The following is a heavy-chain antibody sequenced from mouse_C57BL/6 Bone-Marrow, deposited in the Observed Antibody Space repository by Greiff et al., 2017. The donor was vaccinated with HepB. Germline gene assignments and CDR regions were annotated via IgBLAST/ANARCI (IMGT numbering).Heavy chain of an antibody. CDR2: IDPSDSYT. V-gene: IGHV1-69*01. D-gene: IGHD1-1*01. CDR1: GYTLTSYW. J-gene: IGHJ2*01. CDR3: AFITTDFFDY. Sequence: VQLQQPGAELVMPGASVKLSCKASGYTLTSYWMHWVKQRPGQGLEWIGEIDPSDSYTNYNQKFKGKSTLTVDKSSSTAYMQLSSLTSEDSAVYYCAFITTDFFDYWGQGTTLTVSS.